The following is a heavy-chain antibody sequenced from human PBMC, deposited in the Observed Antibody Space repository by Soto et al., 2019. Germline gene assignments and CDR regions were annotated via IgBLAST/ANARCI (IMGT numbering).Heavy chain of an antibody. CDR1: GGTFSSYA. CDR2: IIPIFGTA. D-gene: IGHD5-12*01. J-gene: IGHJ6*02. CDR3: ASRPLEMATKEDYYYGMDV. Sequence: QVQLVQSGAEVKKPGSSVKVSCKASGGTFSSYAISWVRQAPGQGLEWMGGIIPIFGTANYAQKFQGRVTITADESTSTAYMELSSLRSEDTAVYYCASRPLEMATKEDYYYGMDVWGQGTTVTVSS. V-gene: IGHV1-69*01.